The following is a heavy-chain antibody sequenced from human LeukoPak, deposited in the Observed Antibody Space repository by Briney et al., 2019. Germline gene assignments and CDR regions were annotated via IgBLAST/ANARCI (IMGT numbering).Heavy chain of an antibody. CDR1: GFTFSDEY. D-gene: IGHD6-19*01. CDR3: ARDLEQWLVVY. Sequence: GGALRLSCAASGFTFSDEYMSWIRQAPGKGLEWVSYISNSGSYTNYADSVKGRFTISRDNAKNSLYLQMNSLRAEDTGVYYCARDLEQWLVVYWGQGTLVTVSS. J-gene: IGHJ4*02. V-gene: IGHV3-11*06. CDR2: ISNSGSYT.